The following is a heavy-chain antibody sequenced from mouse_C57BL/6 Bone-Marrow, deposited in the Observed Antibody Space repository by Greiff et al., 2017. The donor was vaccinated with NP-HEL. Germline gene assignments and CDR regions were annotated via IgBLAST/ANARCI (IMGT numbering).Heavy chain of an antibody. D-gene: IGHD1-1*01. CDR2: IYPRSGNT. J-gene: IGHJ3*01. V-gene: IGHV1-81*01. Sequence: VQLVESGAELARPGASVKLSCKASGYTFTSYGISWVKQRTGQGLEWIGEIYPRSGNTYYNEKFKGKATLTADKSSSTAYMELRSLTSEDSAVYFCARGVTTVVAPFADWGQGTLVTVSA. CDR3: ARGVTTVVAPFAD. CDR1: GYTFTSYG.